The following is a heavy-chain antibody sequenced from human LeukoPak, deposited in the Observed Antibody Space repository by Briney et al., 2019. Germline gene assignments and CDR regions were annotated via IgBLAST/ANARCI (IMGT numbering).Heavy chain of an antibody. CDR2: INPNSGGT. V-gene: IGHV1-2*02. J-gene: IGHJ6*03. D-gene: IGHD1-1*01. CDR1: GYTFTDYY. CDR3: ARGRDDPQYYYYYYMDV. Sequence: ASVKVSCKASGYTFTDYYIHWVRQAPGQGLEWMGWINPNSGGTNYAQKFQGRVTMTRDTSISTAYMELSRLRSDDTAVYYCARGRDDPQYYYYYYMDVWGKGTTVTVSS.